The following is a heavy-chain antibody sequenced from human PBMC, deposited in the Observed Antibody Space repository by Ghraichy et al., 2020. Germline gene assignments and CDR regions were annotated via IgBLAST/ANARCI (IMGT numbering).Heavy chain of an antibody. CDR2: IYYSGST. V-gene: IGHV4-39*01. CDR1: GGSISSSSYY. Sequence: SETLSLTCTVSGGSISSSSYYWGWIRQPPGKGLEWIGSIYYSGSTYYNPSLKSRVTISVDTSKNQFSLKLSSVTAADTAVYYCARQSGTSCGFCSPPIDYWGQGTLVTVSS. D-gene: IGHD1-14*01. CDR3: ARQSGTSCGFCSPPIDY. J-gene: IGHJ4*02.